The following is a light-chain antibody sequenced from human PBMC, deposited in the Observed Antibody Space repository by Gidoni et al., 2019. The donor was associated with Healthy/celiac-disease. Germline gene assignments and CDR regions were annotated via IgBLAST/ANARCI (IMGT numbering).Light chain of an antibody. J-gene: IGKJ4*01. Sequence: DIQMTQSPSSLSASVGERVTITCRASQSISSYLNWYQQKPGKAPKLLIYAASSLQSGVPSRLSGSGSGTDFTLTISSLQPEDFATYYCQQSYSTPPSFGGGTKVEIK. CDR2: AAS. CDR1: QSISSY. V-gene: IGKV1-39*01. CDR3: QQSYSTPPS.